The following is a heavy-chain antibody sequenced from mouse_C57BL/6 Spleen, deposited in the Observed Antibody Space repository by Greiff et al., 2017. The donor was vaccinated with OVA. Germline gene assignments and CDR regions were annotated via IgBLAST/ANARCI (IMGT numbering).Heavy chain of an antibody. CDR1: GYAFSSSW. D-gene: IGHD2-3*01. Sequence: VQLQQSGPELVKPGASVKISCKASGYAFSSSWMEWVKQRHGKGLEWIGRIYPGDGDTNYNGKFKGKATLTADKSSSTAYMQLSSLTSEDSAVYFCASSFYDYWGQGTLVTVSA. CDR2: IYPGDGDT. V-gene: IGHV1-82*01. CDR3: ASSFYDY. J-gene: IGHJ3*01.